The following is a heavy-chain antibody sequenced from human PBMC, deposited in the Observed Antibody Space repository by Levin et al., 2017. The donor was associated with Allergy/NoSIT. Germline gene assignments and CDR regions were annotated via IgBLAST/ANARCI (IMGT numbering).Heavy chain of an antibody. D-gene: IGHD1-7*01. CDR3: ARDGGPDNQLELRGHYYGMDV. V-gene: IGHV3-21*01. CDR1: GFTFSSYS. Sequence: PGGSLRLSCAASGFTFSSYSMNWVRQAPGKGLEWVSSISSSSSYIYYADSVKGRFTISRDNAKNSLYLQMNSLRAEDTAVYYCARDGGPDNQLELRGHYYGMDVWGQGTTVTVSS. CDR2: ISSSSSYI. J-gene: IGHJ6*02.